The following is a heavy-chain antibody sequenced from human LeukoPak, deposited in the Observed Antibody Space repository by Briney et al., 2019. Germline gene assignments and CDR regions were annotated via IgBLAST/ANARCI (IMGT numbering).Heavy chain of an antibody. D-gene: IGHD6-13*01. J-gene: IGHJ3*01. CDR1: GFTVDSKY. V-gene: IGHV3-66*02. CDR3: ARGFGKAAANVFGGYTMDV. Sequence: GGSLRLSCAASGFTVDSKYMSWVRQAPGKGLEWVSLIYTGGSTYYADSVRGRFTISRDNSKNTLYLQMNSLRPEDTAVYYCARGFGKAAANVFGGYTMDVWGQGTMVTVSS. CDR2: IYTGGST.